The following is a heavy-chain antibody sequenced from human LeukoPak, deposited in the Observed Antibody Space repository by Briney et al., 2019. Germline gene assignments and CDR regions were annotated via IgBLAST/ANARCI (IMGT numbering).Heavy chain of an antibody. V-gene: IGHV3-23*01. J-gene: IGHJ4*02. D-gene: IGHD1-26*01. CDR3: ARDVVGAHSTYYFDY. Sequence: GGSLRLSCAASGFTFSNHAMSWVRQAPGEGLEWVSIISASGGTTNYADSVKGRLTISRDNSKSTLHLQMNSLRAEDTAVYYCARDVVGAHSTYYFDYWGQGTLVTVSS. CDR2: ISASGGTT. CDR1: GFTFSNHA.